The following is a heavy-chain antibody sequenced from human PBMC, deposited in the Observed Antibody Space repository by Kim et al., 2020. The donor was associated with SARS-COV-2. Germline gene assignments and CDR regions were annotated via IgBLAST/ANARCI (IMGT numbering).Heavy chain of an antibody. CDR3: ARQGGLNTYYYGMDV. V-gene: IGHV5-51*01. Sequence: GESLKISCKGSGYSFTSYWIAWVRQMPGKGLEWMGIIYPDDSNTKYSPSFQGQVTISADKSISAAYMQWSSLKASDTAMYYCARQGGLNTYYYGMDVWGQ. J-gene: IGHJ6*02. D-gene: IGHD3-16*01. CDR2: IYPDDSNT. CDR1: GYSFTSYW.